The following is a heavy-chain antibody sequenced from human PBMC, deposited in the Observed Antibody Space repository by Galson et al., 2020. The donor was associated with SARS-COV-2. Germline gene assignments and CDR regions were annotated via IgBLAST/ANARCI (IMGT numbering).Heavy chain of an antibody. CDR2: IWYDGSNK. V-gene: IGHV3-33*08. CDR3: ARDGSSSWYSFDY. Sequence: GESLTISCAASGFIFSSHGMHWVRQAPGKGLEWVAVIWYDGSNKYYADSVKGRFTISRDNSKNTLYLQMNSLRAEDTAVYYCARDGSSSWYSFDYWGQGTLVTVSS. CDR1: GFIFSSHG. D-gene: IGHD6-13*01. J-gene: IGHJ4*02.